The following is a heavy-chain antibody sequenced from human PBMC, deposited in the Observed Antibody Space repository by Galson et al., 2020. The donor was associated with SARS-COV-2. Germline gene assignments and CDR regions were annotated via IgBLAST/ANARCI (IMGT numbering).Heavy chain of an antibody. CDR3: ARDRGITGTTSGDY. V-gene: IGHV3-21*01. CDR1: GFTFSSYS. J-gene: IGHJ4*02. Sequence: GGSLRLSRAASGFTFSSYSMNWVRQAPGKGLEWVSSISSSSSYIYYADSVKGRFTISRDNAKNSLYLQMNSLRAEDTAVYYCARDRGITGTTSGDYWGQGTLVTVSS. CDR2: ISSSSSYI. D-gene: IGHD1-7*01.